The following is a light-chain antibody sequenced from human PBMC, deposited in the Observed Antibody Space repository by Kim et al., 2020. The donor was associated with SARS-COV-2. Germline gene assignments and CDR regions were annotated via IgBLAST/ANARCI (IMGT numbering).Light chain of an antibody. CDR2: SDN. Sequence: QSVLTQPPSASGTPGQRVTISCSGSSSNIGSNPVNWYQQLPGTAPKLLIYSDNQRPSGIPDRFSGSKSGTSASLAISGLQSEDEAYYYCAAWDDRLYVVFGGGTQLTVL. J-gene: IGLJ2*01. V-gene: IGLV1-44*01. CDR3: AAWDDRLYVV. CDR1: SSNIGSNP.